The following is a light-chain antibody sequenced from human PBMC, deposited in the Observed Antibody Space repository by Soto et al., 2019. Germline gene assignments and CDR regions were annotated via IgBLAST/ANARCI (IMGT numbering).Light chain of an antibody. CDR1: QSISDY. V-gene: IGKV1-5*01. J-gene: IGKJ1*01. Sequence: DIQMTPSPSTLPASVGDRVIITCQASQSISDYLAWYQQKPGKAPKLLIYDASNLESGVPSTFSGSGSGTEFTLTISSLQPDDFAAYYCQQYYTYWHMFGQGTKVDIK. CDR3: QQYYTYWHM. CDR2: DAS.